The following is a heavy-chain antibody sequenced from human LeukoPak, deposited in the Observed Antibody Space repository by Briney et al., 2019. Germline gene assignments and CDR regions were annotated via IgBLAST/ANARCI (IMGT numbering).Heavy chain of an antibody. V-gene: IGHV3-7*01. D-gene: IGHD1-1*01. Sequence: GGSLRLSCVASGFSFRDCWMSWVRQAPGKGLEWVADITPDGSGKTYVDSVKGRFTISRDNAKQSLYLQMDTLTAGDTAVYYCVMSWIRQQRDSWGQGTLVTVSS. CDR1: GFSFRDCW. CDR3: VMSWIRQQRDS. J-gene: IGHJ4*02. CDR2: ITPDGSGK.